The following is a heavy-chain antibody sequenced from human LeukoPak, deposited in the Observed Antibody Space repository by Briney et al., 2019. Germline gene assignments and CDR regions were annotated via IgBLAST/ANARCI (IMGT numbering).Heavy chain of an antibody. V-gene: IGHV1-69*05. Sequence: SVKVSCKASGGTFSSYAISWVRQAPGQGREWMGGIIPIFGTANYAQKFQGRVTITTDEYTSTAYMELSSLRSEDTAVYYCATEGSEATGSPSYYYYYMDVWGKGTTVSVSS. D-gene: IGHD5-12*01. J-gene: IGHJ6*03. CDR3: ATEGSEATGSPSYYYYYMDV. CDR1: GGTFSSYA. CDR2: IIPIFGTA.